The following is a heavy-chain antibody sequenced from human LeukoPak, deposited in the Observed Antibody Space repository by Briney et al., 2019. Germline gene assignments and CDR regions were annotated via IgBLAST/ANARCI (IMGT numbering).Heavy chain of an antibody. J-gene: IGHJ4*02. CDR1: GGSISSYY. Sequence: SETLSLTCTVSGGSISSYYWSWIRQPPGKGLEWIGNIYYSGSTNYNPSLKSRVTISVDTSKNQFSLKLSSVTAADTAVYYCTRRSGYSSGYFDYWGQGTLVTVSS. V-gene: IGHV4-59*01. CDR2: IYYSGST. D-gene: IGHD3-22*01. CDR3: TRRSGYSSGYFDY.